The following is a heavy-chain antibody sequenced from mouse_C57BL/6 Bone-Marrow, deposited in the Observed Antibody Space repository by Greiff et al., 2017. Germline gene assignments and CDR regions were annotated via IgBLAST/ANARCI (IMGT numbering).Heavy chain of an antibody. CDR3: ERKVGNYYAMGD. V-gene: IGHV1-18*01. CDR1: GYTFTDYN. CDR2: INPNNGGT. J-gene: IGHJ4*01. Sequence: EVQLQQSGPELVKPGASVKIPCKASGYTFTDYNMDWVKQSPGKSLEWIGDINPNNGGTIYNQKFKGKATLTVDKSSSTAYMELRSLTSEDTAVYYCERKVGNYYAMGDWGQGTSVTVSS. D-gene: IGHD2-1*01.